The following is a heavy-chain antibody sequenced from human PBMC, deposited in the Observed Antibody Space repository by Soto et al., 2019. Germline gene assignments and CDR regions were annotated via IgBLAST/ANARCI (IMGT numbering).Heavy chain of an antibody. CDR3: ARHNGPLYVGYYYDMDV. Sequence: QLQLQESGPGLVKPSETLSLTCTVSGGSISSSSYYWGWIRQPPGKGLEWIGSIYYSGYTYYNPSRKSRGTISVDTSKTPFSLKLSSVTAADTAVYYCARHNGPLYVGYYYDMDVWGQGTTVTVSS. V-gene: IGHV4-39*01. D-gene: IGHD3-16*01. CDR1: GGSISSSSYY. CDR2: IYYSGYT. J-gene: IGHJ6*02.